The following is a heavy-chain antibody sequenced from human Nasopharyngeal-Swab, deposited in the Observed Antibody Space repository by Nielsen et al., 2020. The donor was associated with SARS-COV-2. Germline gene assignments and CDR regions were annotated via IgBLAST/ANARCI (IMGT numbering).Heavy chain of an antibody. CDR2: IIPILGIA. V-gene: IGHV1-69*04. Sequence: WVRQAPGQGLEWMRRIIPILGIANYAQKFQGRVTITADKSTSTAYMELSSLRSEDTAVYYCARAATYYDFWSGHLFDYWGQGTLVTVSS. D-gene: IGHD3-3*01. J-gene: IGHJ4*02. CDR3: ARAATYYDFWSGHLFDY.